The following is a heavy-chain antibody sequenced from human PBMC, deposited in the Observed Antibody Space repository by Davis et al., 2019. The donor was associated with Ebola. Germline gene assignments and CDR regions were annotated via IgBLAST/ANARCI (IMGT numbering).Heavy chain of an antibody. J-gene: IGHJ6*02. CDR1: GFTFSSYG. D-gene: IGHD1-1*01. CDR3: ARDGTMTSYGMDV. Sequence: PGGSLRLSCAASGFTFSSYGMHWVRQAPGKGLEWVAVIWYDGSNKYYADSVKGRFTISRDNSKNTLYLQMNSLRAEDTAVYYCARDGTMTSYGMDVWGQGTTVTVSS. V-gene: IGHV3-33*01. CDR2: IWYDGSNK.